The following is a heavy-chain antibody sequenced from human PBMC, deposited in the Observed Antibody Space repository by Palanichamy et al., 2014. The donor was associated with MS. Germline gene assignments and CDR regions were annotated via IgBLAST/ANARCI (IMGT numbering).Heavy chain of an antibody. CDR3: ARIRSSGSTQTYGVDV. J-gene: IGHJ6*02. D-gene: IGHD6-13*01. V-gene: IGHV2-70*15. CDR1: GFSLSTSGMC. Sequence: QVTLRESGPALVKPTQTLTLTCTFSGFSLSTSGMCVSWIRQPPGKALEWLARIDWDDDKYYSTSLKTRLSISKDTSKNQVVLTMTNMDPVDTDTYYCARIRSSGSTQTYGVDVWGQGTTVTVSS. CDR2: IDWDDDK.